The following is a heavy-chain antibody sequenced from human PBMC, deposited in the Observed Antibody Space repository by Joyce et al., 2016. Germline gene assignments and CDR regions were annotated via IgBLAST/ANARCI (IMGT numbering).Heavy chain of an antibody. CDR1: GDSVSSNRAA. CDR2: TYYRSKLYN. Sequence: QVQLQQSGPGLVKPSQTLSLTCAISGDSVSSNRAAWNWIRQSPSRGLEWLGSTYYRSKLYNDYAVSVKSRITINPYTPKNQFSLQLNSVTPEDAAVYYCARAGYYHTSGYYYPNFDYWGPGTLVTVSS. J-gene: IGHJ4*02. V-gene: IGHV6-1*01. CDR3: ARAGYYHTSGYYYPNFDY. D-gene: IGHD3-22*01.